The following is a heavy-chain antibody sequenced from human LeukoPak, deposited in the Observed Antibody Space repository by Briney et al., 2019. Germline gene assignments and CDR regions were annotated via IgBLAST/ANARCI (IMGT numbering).Heavy chain of an antibody. CDR2: ISAYNGNT. J-gene: IGHJ6*03. CDR3: ATGPPYCSGGSCSDYMDV. Sequence: ASVKVSCKASGYTFTSYGISWVRQAPGQGLEWMGWISAYNGNTNYAQKFQGRVTITADDSTTTAYMELSSLRSEDTAVYYCATGPPYCSGGSCSDYMDVWGKGTTVTISS. V-gene: IGHV1-18*01. D-gene: IGHD2-15*01. CDR1: GYTFTSYG.